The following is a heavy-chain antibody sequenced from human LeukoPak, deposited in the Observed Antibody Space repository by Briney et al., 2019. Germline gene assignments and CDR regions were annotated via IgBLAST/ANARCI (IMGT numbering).Heavy chain of an antibody. D-gene: IGHD1-26*01. CDR1: GFTFSSYG. V-gene: IGHV3-33*01. CDR2: IWYDGSNK. J-gene: IGHJ4*02. CDR3: AREPGVGATHFDY. Sequence: GGSLRLSCAASGFTFSSYGMHWGRKGPAQGLDLVAVIWYDGSNKYYADSVKGRFTISRDNSKNKLYLQMNGLRAEDTAVYYCAREPGVGATHFDYWGQGTLVTVSS.